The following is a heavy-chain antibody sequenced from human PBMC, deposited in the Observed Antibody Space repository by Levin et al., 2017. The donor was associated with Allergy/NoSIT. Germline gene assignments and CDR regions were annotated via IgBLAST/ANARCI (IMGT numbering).Heavy chain of an antibody. CDR1: GFTFSSYA. V-gene: IGHV3-23*01. J-gene: IGHJ3*02. CDR2: ISGSGGST. Sequence: GGSLRLSCAASGFTFSSYAMSWVRQAPGKGLEWVSAISGSGGSTYYADSVKGRFTISRDNSKNTLYLQMNSLRAEDTAVYYCAKCSRALPLHRDAFDIWGQGTMVTVSS. CDR3: AKCSRALPLHRDAFDI. D-gene: IGHD2-15*01.